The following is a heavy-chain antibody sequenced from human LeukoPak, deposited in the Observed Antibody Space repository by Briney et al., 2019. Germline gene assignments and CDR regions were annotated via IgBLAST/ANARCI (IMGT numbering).Heavy chain of an antibody. CDR2: ISWNSGSI. CDR3: AKDPSYYDSSGYYDYYFDY. D-gene: IGHD3-22*01. J-gene: IGHJ4*02. Sequence: LAGGSLRLSCAASGFTFDDYAMHWVRHAPGKGLEWVSGISWNSGSIGYADSVKGRFTISRDNAKNSLYLQMNSLRAEDTALYYCAKDPSYYDSSGYYDYYFDYWGQGTLVTVSS. V-gene: IGHV3-9*01. CDR1: GFTFDDYA.